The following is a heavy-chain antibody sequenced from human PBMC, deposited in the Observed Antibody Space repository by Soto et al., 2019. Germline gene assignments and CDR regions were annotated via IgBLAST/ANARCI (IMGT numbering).Heavy chain of an antibody. CDR2: ISYDGSNK. V-gene: IGHV3-30*18. CDR1: GFTFSSYG. Sequence: GSLRLSCAASGFTFSSYGMHWVRQAPGKGLEWVAVISYDGSNKYYADSVKGRFTISRDNSKNTLYLQMNSLRAEDTAVYYCAKDYVAYDSSGYYFDYWGQGTLVTVSS. CDR3: AKDYVAYDSSGYYFDY. J-gene: IGHJ4*02. D-gene: IGHD3-22*01.